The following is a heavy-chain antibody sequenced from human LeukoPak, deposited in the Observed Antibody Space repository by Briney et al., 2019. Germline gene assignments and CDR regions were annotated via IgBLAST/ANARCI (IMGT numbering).Heavy chain of an antibody. D-gene: IGHD2/OR15-2a*01. V-gene: IGHV3-48*03. J-gene: IGHJ6*02. CDR3: ARIGTTTRGPAGLDV. Sequence: GGSLSLSCAASGFTFSSYEMNWVRQAPGQGLGWVSYIASGGGANRFDSESVKGRFTISRDNAKNSLYLHMNSLRAEDTGVYYCARIGTTTRGPAGLDVWGQGTTVTVSS. CDR2: IASGGGANR. CDR1: GFTFSSYE.